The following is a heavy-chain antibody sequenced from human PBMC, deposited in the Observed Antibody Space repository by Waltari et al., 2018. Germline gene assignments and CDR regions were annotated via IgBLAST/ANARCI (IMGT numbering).Heavy chain of an antibody. CDR2: IKTKTDGGKR. CDR3: TAGSPFHY. J-gene: IGHJ4*02. CDR1: GFTFNSAW. D-gene: IGHD6-19*01. Sequence: EVQLVESGGGLVKPGGSLRLSCAASGFTFNSAWMTWVRQAPGKGLEWVGRIKTKTDGGKRDYAAHVKDRFTISRDDSKSTLYLEMNSLKIEDTAVYYCTAGSPFHYWGQGALVTVSS. V-gene: IGHV3-15*01.